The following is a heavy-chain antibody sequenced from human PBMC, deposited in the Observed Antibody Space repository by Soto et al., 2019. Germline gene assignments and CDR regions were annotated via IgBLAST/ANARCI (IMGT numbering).Heavy chain of an antibody. V-gene: IGHV4-61*01. Sequence: PSEPLCLPCTVSGGSVSSGSYYWSWIRQPPGKGLEWIGYIYYSGSTNYNPSLKSRVTISVDTSKNQFSLKLSSVTAADTAVYYCARENSSSGWLIFDYWGQGTLVTVSS. CDR3: ARENSSSGWLIFDY. CDR1: GGSVSSGSYY. J-gene: IGHJ4*02. D-gene: IGHD6-19*01. CDR2: IYYSGST.